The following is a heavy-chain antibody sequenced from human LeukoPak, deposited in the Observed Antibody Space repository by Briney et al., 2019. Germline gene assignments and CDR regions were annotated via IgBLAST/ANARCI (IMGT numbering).Heavy chain of an antibody. V-gene: IGHV1-46*01. J-gene: IGHJ6*03. Sequence: PGGSLRLSCAASGFTFSSYGMHWVRQAPGQGLEWMGIINPSGGSTSYTQKFQGRVIMTRDTSTSTVYMELTSLRSEDTAVYYCARGGVLVPESMSVSYYYYYMDVWGKGTTVTISS. CDR1: GFTFSSYG. CDR2: INPSGGST. D-gene: IGHD2-2*01. CDR3: ARGGVLVPESMSVSYYYYYMDV.